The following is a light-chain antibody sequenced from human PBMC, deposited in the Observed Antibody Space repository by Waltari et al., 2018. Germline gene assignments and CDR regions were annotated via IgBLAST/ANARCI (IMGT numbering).Light chain of an antibody. V-gene: IGLV2-11*01. Sequence: QSALTQPRSVSGSPGQSVTISCTGTTRPAYSYDYVSWYQQHPGTTPRLMIHEVPKRPPGAPSRFSGPKSGNTTFLPIAALQGDDEANYLTTWYAGVYTFVFGPGTKSGVL. CDR3: TWYAGVYTFV. CDR1: TRPAYSYDY. J-gene: IGLJ2*01. CDR2: EVP.